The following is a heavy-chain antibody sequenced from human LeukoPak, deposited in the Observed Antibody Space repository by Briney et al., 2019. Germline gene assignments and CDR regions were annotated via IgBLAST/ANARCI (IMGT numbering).Heavy chain of an antibody. CDR1: GGTFSSYA. J-gene: IGHJ3*02. Sequence: GASVKVSCKASGGTFSSYAISWARQAPGHGLEWMGGIIPIFDTANYAQKFQGRVTITTDESTSTAYMELSSLRSEDTAVYYCARESVAYCGGDCYAFDIWGQGTMVTVSS. CDR3: ARESVAYCGGDCYAFDI. D-gene: IGHD2-21*02. CDR2: IIPIFDTA. V-gene: IGHV1-69*05.